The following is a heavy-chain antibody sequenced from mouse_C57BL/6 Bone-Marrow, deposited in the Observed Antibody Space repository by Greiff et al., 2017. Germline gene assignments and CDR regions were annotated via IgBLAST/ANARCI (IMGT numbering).Heavy chain of an antibody. J-gene: IGHJ3*01. V-gene: IGHV1-81*01. CDR3: ARSRDYDKAAWFAY. CDR1: GYTFTSYG. CDR2: IYPRSGNT. Sequence: QVQLKESGAELARPGASVKLSCKASGYTFTSYGISWVKQRTGQGLEWIGEIYPRSGNTYYNEKFKGKATLTADKSSSTAYMELRSLTSEDSAVYFCARSRDYDKAAWFAYWGQGTLVTVSA. D-gene: IGHD2-4*01.